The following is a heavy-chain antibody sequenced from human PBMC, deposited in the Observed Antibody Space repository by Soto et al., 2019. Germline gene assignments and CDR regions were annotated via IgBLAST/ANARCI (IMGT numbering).Heavy chain of an antibody. CDR3: ARGGWELLGGFDY. J-gene: IGHJ4*02. D-gene: IGHD1-26*01. CDR1: GGSISSYY. Sequence: QVQLQESGPGLVKPSETLSLTCTVSGGSISSYYWSWIRQPPGKGLEWIGYIYYSGSTNYNPSLKSRVTISVDTSKNQFSLKLSSVTAAETAVYYCARGGWELLGGFDYWGQGTLVTVSS. V-gene: IGHV4-59*01. CDR2: IYYSGST.